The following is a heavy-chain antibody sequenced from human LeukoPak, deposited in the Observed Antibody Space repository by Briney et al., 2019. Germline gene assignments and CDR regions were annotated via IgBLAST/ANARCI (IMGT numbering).Heavy chain of an antibody. CDR2: IYHSGST. CDR3: ASLYYFDRSRGWNY. J-gene: IGHJ4*02. Sequence: RPSETLSLTCTVSGYSISSGYYWGWIRQPPGKGLEWIGSIYHSGSTYYNPSLKSRVTISVDTSKNQFSLKLSSVTAADTAVYYCASLYYFDRSRGWNYWGQGTLVTVSS. V-gene: IGHV4-38-2*02. D-gene: IGHD3-22*01. CDR1: GYSISSGYY.